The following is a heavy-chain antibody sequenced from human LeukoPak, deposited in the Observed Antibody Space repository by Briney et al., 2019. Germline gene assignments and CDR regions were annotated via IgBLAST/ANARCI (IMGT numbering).Heavy chain of an antibody. J-gene: IGHJ4*02. D-gene: IGHD2-21*01. CDR1: GFTFSNHE. CDR3: VRARLIRLENFFDY. V-gene: IGHV3-48*03. CDR2: TSRGGSDI. Sequence: GGSLRLSCVTSGFTFSNHEMNRVRQAPGKGLEWVAYTSRGGSDISYADSAKGRSTISSDIASSTLYLQMNSLRVEDTAVYFCVRARLIRLENFFDYWGQGTLVTVSS.